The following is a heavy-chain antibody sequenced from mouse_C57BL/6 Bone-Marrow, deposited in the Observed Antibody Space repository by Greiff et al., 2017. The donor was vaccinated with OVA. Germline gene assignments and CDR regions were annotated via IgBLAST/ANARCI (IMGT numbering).Heavy chain of an antibody. CDR3: ARGLRLFYAMDY. Sequence: VQLQQSGAELVKPGASVKLSCKASGYTFTEYTIHWVKQRSGQGLEWIGWFYPGSGSIKYNEKFKSKATLTVDKPSSTAYMQLSSLTSEDSAVYYCARGLRLFYAMDYWGQGTSVTVSS. V-gene: IGHV1-62-2*01. CDR1: GYTFTEYT. CDR2: FYPGSGSI. J-gene: IGHJ4*01. D-gene: IGHD2-4*01.